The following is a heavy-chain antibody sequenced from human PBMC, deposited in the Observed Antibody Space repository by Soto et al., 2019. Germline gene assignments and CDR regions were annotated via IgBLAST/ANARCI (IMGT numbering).Heavy chain of an antibody. CDR1: GFMFDDYA. Sequence: EVQLVESGGGLVQPGRSLRLSCAASGFMFDDYAMHWVRQAPGKGLEWVSGISWNSGSIGYADSVKGRFTISRDNAKKSLDLQMNSLRAEDTGLYYCAKDIREGWSGEFRGSDYWGQGTLVTVSS. CDR2: ISWNSGSI. CDR3: AKDIREGWSGEFRGSDY. J-gene: IGHJ4*02. V-gene: IGHV3-9*01. D-gene: IGHD3-10*01.